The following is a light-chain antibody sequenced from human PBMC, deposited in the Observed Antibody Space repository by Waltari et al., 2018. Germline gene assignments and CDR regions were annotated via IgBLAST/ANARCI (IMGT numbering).Light chain of an antibody. V-gene: IGKV4-1*01. CDR2: WAS. CDR1: QTVLYSSTNKNY. Sequence: DIVMTQSPDSLAVSLGERAHIPFKSSQTVLYSSTNKNYLAWYQQKPGQPPKLLILWASTRESWVPDRFSGSGSGTDFTLTVSSLQAEDVAVYYCHQYYTTPYTFGQGTKLEIK. J-gene: IGKJ2*01. CDR3: HQYYTTPYT.